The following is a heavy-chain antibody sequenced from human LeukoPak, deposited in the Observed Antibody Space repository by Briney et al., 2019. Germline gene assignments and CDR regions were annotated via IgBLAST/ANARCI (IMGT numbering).Heavy chain of an antibody. V-gene: IGHV1-2*02. Sequence: GASVKVSCKASGYTFTGHYMHWVRQAPGQGLEWMGWINPNSGGTNYAQKFQGRVTMTRDTSISTAYMELSRLRSDDTAVYYCAREAPPYYDILTGYYNVRYFDYWGQGTLVTVSS. CDR2: INPNSGGT. J-gene: IGHJ4*02. CDR1: GYTFTGHY. D-gene: IGHD3-9*01. CDR3: AREAPPYYDILTGYYNVRYFDY.